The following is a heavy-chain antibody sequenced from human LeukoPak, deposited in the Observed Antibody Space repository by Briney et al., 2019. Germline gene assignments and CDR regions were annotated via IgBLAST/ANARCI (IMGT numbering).Heavy chain of an antibody. J-gene: IGHJ4*02. CDR2: ISSSSSYI. CDR1: GFTFGDYA. V-gene: IGHV3-21*01. D-gene: IGHD6-19*01. CDR3: ARVSVAGTSYFDY. Sequence: GGSLRLSCKASGFTFGDYAMSWFRQAPGKGLEWVSSISSSSSYIYCADSVKGRFTISRDNAKNSLYLQMNSLRAEDTAVYYCARVSVAGTSYFDYWGQGTLVTVSS.